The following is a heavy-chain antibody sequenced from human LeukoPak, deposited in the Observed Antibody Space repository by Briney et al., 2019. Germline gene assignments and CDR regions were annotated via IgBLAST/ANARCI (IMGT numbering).Heavy chain of an antibody. J-gene: IGHJ4*02. D-gene: IGHD6-19*01. Sequence: PSETLSLTCTVSGGSIRSYYWGWIRQPPGKGLEWIAYIYYSGSANYNPSLKSRVTISVDTSKNQFSLKLSSVTAADTAVYYCAGVIPVRDGTSFFDYWGQGTLVTVSS. V-gene: IGHV4-59*01. CDR3: AGVIPVRDGTSFFDY. CDR2: IYYSGSA. CDR1: GGSIRSYY.